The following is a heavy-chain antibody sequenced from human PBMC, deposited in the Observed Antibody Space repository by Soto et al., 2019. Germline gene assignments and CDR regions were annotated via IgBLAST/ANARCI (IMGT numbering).Heavy chain of an antibody. CDR2: FSPYNGNT. V-gene: IGHV1-18*01. CDR1: GYTFTSYG. D-gene: IGHD3-22*01. J-gene: IGHJ3*02. CDR3: APEPYYVISGYSYNAFDI. Sequence: ASVKVSCKASGYTFTSYGISWVRQAPGQGLEWMGWFSPYNGNTNYAQKLQGRVTMTTDTSTSTAYMELRSLRSDDTAVHYCAPEPYYVISGYSYNAFDIWCQETILTVS.